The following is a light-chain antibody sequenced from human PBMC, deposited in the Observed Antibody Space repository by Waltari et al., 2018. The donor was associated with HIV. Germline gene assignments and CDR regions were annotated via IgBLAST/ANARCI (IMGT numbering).Light chain of an antibody. CDR1: SGSISSNY. CDR3: QSYDRNSQV. J-gene: IGLJ3*02. CDR2: EDN. Sequence: NFMLAQPHSVSESPGKTITISSTRTSGSISSNYVQWYQRRPGSPPATVIYEDNRRPSGVADRFSGSIDSSSNSASLTISGLKTEDEADYYCQSYDRNSQVFGGGTKLTVL. V-gene: IGLV6-57*01.